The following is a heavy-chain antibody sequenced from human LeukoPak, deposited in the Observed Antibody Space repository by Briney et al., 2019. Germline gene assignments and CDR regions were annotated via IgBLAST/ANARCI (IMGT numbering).Heavy chain of an antibody. CDR1: GFTFSSYS. D-gene: IGHD3-16*01. Sequence: WGSLRLSCAASGFTFSSYSMNWVRQAPGKGLEWVSYIDSSGSTMYYADSVKGRFTISRDNAKNSLYLQMNSLRAEDTAVYYCARVCWGSNWANRYFDFWGQGTLVTVSS. V-gene: IGHV3-48*04. CDR3: ARVCWGSNWANRYFDF. J-gene: IGHJ4*02. CDR2: IDSSGSTM.